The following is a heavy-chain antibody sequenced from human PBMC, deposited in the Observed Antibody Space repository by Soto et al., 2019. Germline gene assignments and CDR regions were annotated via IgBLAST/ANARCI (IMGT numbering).Heavy chain of an antibody. J-gene: IGHJ6*02. CDR1: GYSFTSYW. CDR3: ARGGRSTRYCSGGSCYSPINYYYGMDV. V-gene: IGHV5-51*01. D-gene: IGHD2-15*01. Sequence: PGESLKISCKGSGYSFTSYWIGWVRQMPGKGLEWMGIIYPGDSDTRYSPSFQGQVTISADKSISTAYLQWSSLKASDTAMYYCARGGRSTRYCSGGSCYSPINYYYGMDVWGQGTTVTVSS. CDR2: IYPGDSDT.